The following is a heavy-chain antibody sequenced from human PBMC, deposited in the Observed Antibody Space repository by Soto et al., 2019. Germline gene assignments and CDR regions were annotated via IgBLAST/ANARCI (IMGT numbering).Heavy chain of an antibody. D-gene: IGHD6-13*01. CDR1: GYTFTSYG. V-gene: IGHV1-18*01. CDR3: ARVYPIAAAGTHPFDY. J-gene: IGHJ4*02. CDR2: ISAYNGNT. Sequence: ASVKVSCKASGYTFTSYGISWVRQAPGQGLEWMGWISAYNGNTKYSQKLQGRVTITSDTSASTAYMELSSLRSEDTAVYYCARVYPIAAAGTHPFDYWGQGTLVTVSS.